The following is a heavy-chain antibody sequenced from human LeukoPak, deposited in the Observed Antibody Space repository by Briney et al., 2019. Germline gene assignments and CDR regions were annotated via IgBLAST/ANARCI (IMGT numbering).Heavy chain of an antibody. D-gene: IGHD3-22*01. CDR2: ISGSGGST. V-gene: IGHV3-23*01. CDR3: AKVPYDSSGSHKRRGAAFDI. Sequence: GGSLRLSCAASGFTFSSYAMSWVRQAPGKGLEWVSAISGSGGSTYYADSVKGRFTISRDNSKNTLYLQMNSLRAEDTAVYYCAKVPYDSSGSHKRRGAAFDIWGQGAMVTVSS. J-gene: IGHJ3*02. CDR1: GFTFSSYA.